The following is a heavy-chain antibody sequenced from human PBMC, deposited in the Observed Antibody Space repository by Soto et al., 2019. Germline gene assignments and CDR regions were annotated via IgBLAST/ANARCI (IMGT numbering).Heavy chain of an antibody. D-gene: IGHD3-10*01. Sequence: ASVKVSCKASGYSFMTYGIQWVRQAPGQRLEWMGWINPGSGDTKYSEKFQGRVAITRDTSASTVYLELSSLTSEDTASYYCARIRLLWFGEPAYWGQGTQVTVS. CDR2: INPGSGDT. CDR1: GYSFMTYG. CDR3: ARIRLLWFGEPAY. V-gene: IGHV1-3*01. J-gene: IGHJ4*02.